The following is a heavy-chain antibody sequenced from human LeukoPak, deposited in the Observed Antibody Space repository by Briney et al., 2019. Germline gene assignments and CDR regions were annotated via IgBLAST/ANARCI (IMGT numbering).Heavy chain of an antibody. CDR3: VKTKYGSGSYYRLDY. D-gene: IGHD3-10*01. Sequence: GGSLRLSCAASGVSFSKYAFHWVRQAPGKGGEYISVVSSNGGSTYYASSVKGRFTISRDNSKNTLFLQMGSLRLEYMSVYYCVKTKYGSGSYYRLDYWGQGTLVPVSS. CDR2: VSSNGGST. J-gene: IGHJ4*02. CDR1: GVSFSKYA. V-gene: IGHV3-64*01.